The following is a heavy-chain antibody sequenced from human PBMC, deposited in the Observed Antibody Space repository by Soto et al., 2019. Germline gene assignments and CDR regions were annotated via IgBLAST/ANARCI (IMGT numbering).Heavy chain of an antibody. CDR1: GFTFSSYS. CDR3: ARGRRSIPWVAFDI. D-gene: IGHD6-6*01. J-gene: IGHJ3*02. Sequence: GGSLRLSCAASGFTFSSYSMNWVRQAPGKGLEWVSYISSSSSTIYYADSVKGRFTISRDNAKNSLYLQMNSLRAEDTAVYYCARGRRSIPWVAFDIWGQGTMVTVSS. CDR2: ISSSSSTI. V-gene: IGHV3-48*01.